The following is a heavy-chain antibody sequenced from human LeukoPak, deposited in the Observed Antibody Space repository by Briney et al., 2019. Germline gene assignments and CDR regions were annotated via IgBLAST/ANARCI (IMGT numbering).Heavy chain of an antibody. V-gene: IGHV1-46*01. CDR3: ARDLGEGYYGMDV. CDR1: GYTLSEVS. CDR2: INPSGGST. D-gene: IGHD7-27*01. J-gene: IGHJ6*02. Sequence: GASVKVSCKVSGYTLSEVSMQWVRQAPGQGLEWMGIINPSGGSTSYAQKFQGRVTMTRDTSTSTVYMELSSLRSEDTAVYYCARDLGEGYYGMDVWGQGTTVTVSS.